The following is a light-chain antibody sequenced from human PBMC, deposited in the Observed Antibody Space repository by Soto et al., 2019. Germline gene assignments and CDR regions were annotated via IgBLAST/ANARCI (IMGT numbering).Light chain of an antibody. CDR3: MQTLQTPWT. V-gene: IGKV2-28*01. J-gene: IGKJ1*01. Sequence: DLVLTQSPLSLPVIPGEPASISCRSSQSVLHSNGYKYLDWYLQKPGQSPQLLIYLGSNRASGVPDRFSGSGSGTDSTLVISRVEAEDVGVYYCMQTLQTPWTFGQGTKVEIK. CDR1: QSVLHSNGYKY. CDR2: LGS.